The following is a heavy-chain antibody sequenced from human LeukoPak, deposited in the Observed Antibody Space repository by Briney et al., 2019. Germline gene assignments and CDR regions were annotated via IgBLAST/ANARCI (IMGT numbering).Heavy chain of an antibody. CDR3: ARILGYCSSTSCPPLGYYYYMDV. D-gene: IGHD2-2*01. CDR1: GGSTSNYY. Sequence: SETLSLTCTVSGGSTSNYYWSWIRQPPGKGLEWIGYIYYSGNTNYNPSLKSRVTISEDTSKNQFSLKLTSVTAADTAVYYCARILGYCSSTSCPPLGYYYYMDVWGKGTTVTVSS. CDR2: IYYSGNT. V-gene: IGHV4-59*01. J-gene: IGHJ6*03.